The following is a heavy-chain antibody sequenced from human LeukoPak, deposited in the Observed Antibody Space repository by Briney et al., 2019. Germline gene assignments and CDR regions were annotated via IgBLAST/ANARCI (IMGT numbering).Heavy chain of an antibody. Sequence: GASVKVSCKASGYTFTDYYMHWVRQAPGQGLEWMGRINPNSGGTNYAQKFQGRVTMTRDTSISTAYMELSRLRSDDTAVYYCARAVTVFYYYYYMDVWGKGTTVTVSS. V-gene: IGHV1-2*06. J-gene: IGHJ6*03. D-gene: IGHD2-8*02. CDR1: GYTFTDYY. CDR3: ARAVTVFYYYYYMDV. CDR2: INPNSGGT.